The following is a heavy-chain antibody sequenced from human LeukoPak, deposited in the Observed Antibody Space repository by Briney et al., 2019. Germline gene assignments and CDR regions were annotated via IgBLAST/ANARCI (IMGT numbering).Heavy chain of an antibody. CDR3: ARSADYGDYEYFLH. V-gene: IGHV4-61*02. CDR2: VSSTGTP. Sequence: PSETLSLTCTVSGVPLSGYYYWTWIRQPAGKGLEWIGRVSSTGTPEYNASLKNRVAISVDPSESRFFLTVSSVTAADTAVYYCARSADYGDYEYFLHWGQGTLVTVAS. D-gene: IGHD4-17*01. J-gene: IGHJ1*01. CDR1: GVPLSGYYY.